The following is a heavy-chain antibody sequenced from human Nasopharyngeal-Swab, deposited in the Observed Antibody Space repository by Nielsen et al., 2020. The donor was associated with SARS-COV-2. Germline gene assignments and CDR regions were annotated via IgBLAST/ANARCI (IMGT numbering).Heavy chain of an antibody. V-gene: IGHV3-23*01. Sequence: WIRQPPGKGLEWVSAISGSGGSTYYADSVKSRFTISRDNSKNTLYLQMNSLRAEDTAVYYCAKDVGLLFLGAFDYWGQGTLVTVSS. CDR3: AKDVGLLFLGAFDY. J-gene: IGHJ4*02. CDR2: ISGSGGST. D-gene: IGHD1-26*01.